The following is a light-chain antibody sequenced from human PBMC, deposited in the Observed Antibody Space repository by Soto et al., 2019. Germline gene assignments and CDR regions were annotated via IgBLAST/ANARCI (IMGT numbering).Light chain of an antibody. CDR2: SAS. J-gene: IGKJ5*01. V-gene: IGKV3-20*01. CDR3: QHYGTSPLT. CDR1: QSVSSN. Sequence: EIVLTQSPATLSVSPGERATLSCRASQSVSSNLAWYQQRPGQAPRLLMYSASSRATGVPDRFSGSGSGTDFTLTISRLEPEDFAVYFCQHYGTSPLTFGQGTRLEIK.